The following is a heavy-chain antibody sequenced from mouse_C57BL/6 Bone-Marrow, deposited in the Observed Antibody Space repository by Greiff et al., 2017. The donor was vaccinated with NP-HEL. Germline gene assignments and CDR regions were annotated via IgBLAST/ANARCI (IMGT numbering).Heavy chain of an antibody. CDR2: IYPGSGST. CDR3: ARGPCYRPYYAMDY. Sequence: VQLQQPGAELVKPGASVKMSCKASGYTFTSYWITWVKQRPGQGLEWIGDIYPGSGSTNYNEKFKSKATLTVDTSSSTAYMQLSSLTSEDSAVYYCARGPCYRPYYAMDYWGQGTSVTVSS. D-gene: IGHD2-14*01. V-gene: IGHV1-55*01. CDR1: GYTFTSYW. J-gene: IGHJ4*01.